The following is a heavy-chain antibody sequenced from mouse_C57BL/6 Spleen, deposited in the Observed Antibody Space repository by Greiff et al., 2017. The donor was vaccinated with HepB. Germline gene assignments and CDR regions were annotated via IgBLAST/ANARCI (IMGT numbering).Heavy chain of an antibody. CDR1: GYTFTDYE. CDR3: TKGLITTVVGYFDY. V-gene: IGHV1-15*01. Sequence: QVQLQQSGAELVRPGASVTLSCKASGYTFTDYEMHWVKQTPVHGLEWIGAIDPETGGTAYNQKFKGKAILTADKSSSTAYMELRSLTSEDAAVYYCTKGLITTVVGYFDYWGQGTTLTVSS. J-gene: IGHJ2*01. CDR2: IDPETGGT. D-gene: IGHD1-1*01.